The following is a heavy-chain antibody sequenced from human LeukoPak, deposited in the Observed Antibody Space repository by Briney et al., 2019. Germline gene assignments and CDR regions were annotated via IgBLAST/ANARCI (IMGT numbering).Heavy chain of an antibody. V-gene: IGHV3-21*01. CDR2: ISSSSSYI. CDR1: GFTFSSYS. Sequence: GGSLRLSCAASGFTFSSYSMNWVRQAPGKGLEWVSSISSSSSYIYYADSVKGRFTISRDNAKKSLYLQMNSLRAEDTAVYYCARGREGYSYVYECWGQGTLVTVSS. J-gene: IGHJ4*02. D-gene: IGHD5-18*01. CDR3: ARGREGYSYVYEC.